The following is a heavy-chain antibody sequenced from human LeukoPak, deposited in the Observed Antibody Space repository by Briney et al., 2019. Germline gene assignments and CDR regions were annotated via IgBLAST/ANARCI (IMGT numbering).Heavy chain of an antibody. D-gene: IGHD3-10*01. V-gene: IGHV1-2*02. CDR2: IIPNSGGT. J-gene: IGHJ6*02. Sequence: ASVKVSCKASGYTFTGYYIHWVRQAPGQGLEWMGWIIPNSGGTNYAQKFQGRVTMTRDTSTSTVYMELSSLRSEDTAVYYCASFGGFGDPKDYYYGMDVWGQGTTVTVSS. CDR1: GYTFTGYY. CDR3: ASFGGFGDPKDYYYGMDV.